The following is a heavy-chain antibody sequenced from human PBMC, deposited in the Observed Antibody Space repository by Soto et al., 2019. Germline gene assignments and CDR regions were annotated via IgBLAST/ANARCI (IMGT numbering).Heavy chain of an antibody. Sequence: EVQLVESGGGLVKPGGSLRLSCAASGFTFSSYSMNWVRQAPGKGLEWVSSISSSSSYIYYADSVKGRFTISRDNAKNSLYLPMNSLSAEDTAVYYCARFYYGSGSPDAFDIWGQGTMVTVSS. D-gene: IGHD3-10*01. V-gene: IGHV3-21*01. J-gene: IGHJ3*02. CDR3: ARFYYGSGSPDAFDI. CDR1: GFTFSSYS. CDR2: ISSSSSYI.